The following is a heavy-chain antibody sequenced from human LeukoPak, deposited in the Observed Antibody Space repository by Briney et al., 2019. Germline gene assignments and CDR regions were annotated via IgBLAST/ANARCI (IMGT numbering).Heavy chain of an antibody. CDR3: ARQTPNYYGSGSFYNGFDS. J-gene: IGHJ5*01. Sequence: PSETLSLTRTVSGGSISSYYWNWIRQPPGKGLEWIGYIYYSGSTNYNPSLKSRVTISVDTSKNQFSLKLSSVTSADTAVYYCARQTPNYYGSGSFYNGFDSWGQGTLVTVSS. CDR1: GGSISSYY. CDR2: IYYSGST. V-gene: IGHV4-59*08. D-gene: IGHD3-10*01.